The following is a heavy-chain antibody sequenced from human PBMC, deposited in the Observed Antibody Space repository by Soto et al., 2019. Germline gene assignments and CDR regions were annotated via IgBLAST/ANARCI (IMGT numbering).Heavy chain of an antibody. Sequence: PSETLSLTCTVSGGSISTYYWSWIRQPPGKGLEWIGYIYCSGSTNYNPSLKSRVTISVDTSKNQFSLKLSSVTAADTAVYYCARTQTVPYSVANNWFDPWGQGTLVTVSS. CDR2: IYCSGST. J-gene: IGHJ5*02. D-gene: IGHD2-21*01. CDR1: GGSISTYY. CDR3: ARTQTVPYSVANNWFDP. V-gene: IGHV4-59*01.